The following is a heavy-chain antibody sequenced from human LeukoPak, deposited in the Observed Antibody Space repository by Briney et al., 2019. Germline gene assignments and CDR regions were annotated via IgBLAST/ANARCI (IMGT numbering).Heavy chain of an antibody. D-gene: IGHD2-15*01. CDR1: GFTFDDYT. CDR2: ISWDGGST. Sequence: GRSLRLSCAASGFTFDDYTMHWVRQAPGKGLEWVSLISWDGGSTYYADSVKGRFTISRDNSKNSLYLQMNSLRTEDTALYYCAKDIRYCSGGSCLTFDYWGQGTLVTVSS. J-gene: IGHJ4*02. V-gene: IGHV3-43*01. CDR3: AKDIRYCSGGSCLTFDY.